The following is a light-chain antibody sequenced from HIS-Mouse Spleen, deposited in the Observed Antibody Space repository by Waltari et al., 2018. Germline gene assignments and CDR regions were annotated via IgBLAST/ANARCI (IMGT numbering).Light chain of an antibody. J-gene: IGLJ2*01. CDR3: CSYAGSYTFEVV. V-gene: IGLV2-11*01. CDR1: SSDVGGYTY. CDR2: DVS. Sequence: QSALTQPRSVSGSPGQSVTISCTGTSSDVGGYTYVSWYQQHPGKAPNLMIYDVSKRPSGVPDRFSGSKSGNTASLTISGLQAEDEADYYCCSYAGSYTFEVVFGGGTKLTVL.